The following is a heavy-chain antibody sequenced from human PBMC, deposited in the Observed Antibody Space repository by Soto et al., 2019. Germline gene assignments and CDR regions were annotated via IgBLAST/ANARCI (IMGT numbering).Heavy chain of an antibody. V-gene: IGHV3-23*01. CDR3: AKRKKAVAAPFDY. J-gene: IGHJ4*02. CDR2: ISGGGGST. CDR1: GFTFSSYA. D-gene: IGHD6-19*01. Sequence: EVQLLESGGGLVQPGGSLRLSCAASGFTFSSYAMSWVRQAPGKGLEWVSAISGGGGSTYYADSVKGRFTISRDNSKHTLYRQTNSLRAEDTAVYYCAKRKKAVAAPFDYWGQGTLVTVSS.